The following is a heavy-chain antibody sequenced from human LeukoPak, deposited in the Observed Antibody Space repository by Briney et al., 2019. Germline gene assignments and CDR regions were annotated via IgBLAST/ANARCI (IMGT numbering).Heavy chain of an antibody. V-gene: IGHV1-18*01. CDR2: ISAYNGNT. D-gene: IGHD3-22*01. J-gene: IGHJ5*02. CDR1: GYTFTSYG. Sequence: WASVKVSCKASGYTFTSYGISWVRQAPGQGLEWMGWISAYNGNTNYAQKLQGRVTMTTDTSTSTAYMELRSLRSDDTAVYYCARDYPNYYDSSGYRGDWFDPWGQGTLVTVSP. CDR3: ARDYPNYYDSSGYRGDWFDP.